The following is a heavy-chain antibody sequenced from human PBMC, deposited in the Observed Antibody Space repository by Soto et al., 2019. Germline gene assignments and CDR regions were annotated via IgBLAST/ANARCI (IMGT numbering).Heavy chain of an antibody. D-gene: IGHD6-13*01. CDR1: GGSFSGYY. V-gene: IGHV4-34*01. CDR2: INHSGST. J-gene: IGHJ4*02. CDR3: ARGSWGYSSSWYIDY. Sequence: SETLSLTCAVYGGSFSGYYWSWIRQPPGKGLEWIGEINHSGSTNYNPSLKSRVTISVDTPKNQFSLKLSSVTAADTAVYYCARGSWGYSSSWYIDYWGQGTLVTVSS.